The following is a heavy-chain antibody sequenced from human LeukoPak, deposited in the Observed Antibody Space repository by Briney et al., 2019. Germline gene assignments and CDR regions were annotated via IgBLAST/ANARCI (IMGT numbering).Heavy chain of an antibody. J-gene: IGHJ5*02. CDR1: GLTFSSYE. V-gene: IGHV3-48*03. D-gene: IGHD4-17*01. CDR2: ISSASNMI. CDR3: ARDRDYGDYRTVSFDP. Sequence: GGSLRLSCAASGLTFSSYEMNWVRQAPGKGLEWISYISSASNMIYYAESVKGRFTISRDNAKNSLYLQMDSLRVEDTAVYYCARDRDYGDYRTVSFDPWGQGDLFTVSS.